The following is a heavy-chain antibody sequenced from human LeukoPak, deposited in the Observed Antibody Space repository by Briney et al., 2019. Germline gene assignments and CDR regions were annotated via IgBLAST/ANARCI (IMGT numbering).Heavy chain of an antibody. Sequence: PGGSLRLSCAASGFTFSSYWMSWVRQAPGKGLEWVANIKQDGSEKYYVDSVKGRFTISRDNAKNSLYLQMNSLRAEDTAVYYCARDQYCSSTSCYARGYYYYYGMDVWGQGTTVTVSS. D-gene: IGHD2-2*01. CDR2: IKQDGSEK. J-gene: IGHJ6*02. CDR3: ARDQYCSSTSCYARGYYYYYGMDV. V-gene: IGHV3-7*01. CDR1: GFTFSSYW.